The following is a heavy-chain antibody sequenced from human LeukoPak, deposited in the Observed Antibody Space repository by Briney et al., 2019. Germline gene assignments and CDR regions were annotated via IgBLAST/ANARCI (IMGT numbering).Heavy chain of an antibody. J-gene: IGHJ6*03. CDR1: GGSFSDYY. CDR3: ARGFSSSWTRYYYMDV. D-gene: IGHD6-13*01. Sequence: SETLSLTCAVYGGSFSDYYWSWIRQPPGKGLEWIGEINHSGSTNYNPSLKSRVTISVDTSKNQFSLKLSSVTAADTAVYYCARGFSSSWTRYYYMDVWGKGTTVTVSS. CDR2: INHSGST. V-gene: IGHV4-34*01.